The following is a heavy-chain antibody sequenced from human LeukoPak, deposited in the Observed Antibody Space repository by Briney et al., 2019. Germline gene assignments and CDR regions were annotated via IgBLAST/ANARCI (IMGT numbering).Heavy chain of an antibody. CDR2: IDPSDTYT. CDR3: ARHKVLGGITIDVFDL. V-gene: IGHV5-10-1*01. CDR1: QYTFSNYW. J-gene: IGHJ3*01. D-gene: IGHD3-16*01. Sequence: GESLKIPCKGLQYTFSNYWITWVRQVPGEGLEWMGMIDPSDTYTKYSPSFQGHVTLSVDKSIDTAYLQWSGLKASDTAIYFCARHKVLGGITIDVFDLWGQGTLVTVSS.